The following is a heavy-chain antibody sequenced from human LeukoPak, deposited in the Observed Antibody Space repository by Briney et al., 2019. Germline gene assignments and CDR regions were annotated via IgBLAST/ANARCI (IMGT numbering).Heavy chain of an antibody. CDR2: IYYSGST. Sequence: SETLSLTCTVSGGSISTYYWTWIRQPPGKGLEWIGYIYYSGSTNYNPSLTSRVTISVDTSKNQCSLKLSSVTAADTAVYYCARVYGSGYDFRGAFDIWGQGTMVTVSS. CDR1: GGSISTYY. CDR3: ARVYGSGYDFRGAFDI. D-gene: IGHD5-12*01. J-gene: IGHJ3*02. V-gene: IGHV4-59*01.